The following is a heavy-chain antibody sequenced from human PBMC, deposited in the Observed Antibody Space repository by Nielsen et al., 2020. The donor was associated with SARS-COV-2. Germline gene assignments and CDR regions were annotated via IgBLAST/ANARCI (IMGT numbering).Heavy chain of an antibody. CDR2: IYYSGST. J-gene: IGHJ4*02. CDR1: GGSISSSSYY. V-gene: IGHV4-39*01. Sequence: SETLSLTCTVSGGSISSSSYYWGWIRQPPSKGLEWIGSIYYSGSTYYNPSLKSRVTISVDTSKNQFSLKLSSVTAADTAVYYCARHSVGLYYFDYWGQGTLVTVSS. CDR3: ARHSVGLYYFDY.